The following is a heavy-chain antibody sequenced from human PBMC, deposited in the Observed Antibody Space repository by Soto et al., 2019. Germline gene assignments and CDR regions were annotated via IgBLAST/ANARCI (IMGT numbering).Heavy chain of an antibody. Sequence: QVQLVQSGAEVKKPGSSVKVSCKASGGTFSSYRINRVRQAPGQGLEWVGGIVPIYRTADYAQKFQGRVTITADESARTSYMELRSLKSQDTAVYYCVRDSGAKLSSSWGQGTLVTVSS. CDR2: IVPIYRTA. V-gene: IGHV1-69*01. D-gene: IGHD6-13*01. CDR1: GGTFSSYR. CDR3: VRDSGAKLSSS. J-gene: IGHJ4*02.